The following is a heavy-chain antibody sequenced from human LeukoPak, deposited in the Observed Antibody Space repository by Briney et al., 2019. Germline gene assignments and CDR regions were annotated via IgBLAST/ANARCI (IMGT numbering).Heavy chain of an antibody. Sequence: PGGSLRLSCAASGLTFSSYAMSWVRQAPGKGLEGVSAISGSGGSTYYADSVKGRFTISRDNSKNTLYLQMNSLRAEDTAVYYCAKTGRTRRDRSSSWYGVDSLGAFDIWGQGTMVTVSS. CDR1: GLTFSSYA. CDR3: AKTGRTRRDRSSSWYGVDSLGAFDI. D-gene: IGHD6-13*01. CDR2: ISGSGGST. J-gene: IGHJ3*02. V-gene: IGHV3-23*01.